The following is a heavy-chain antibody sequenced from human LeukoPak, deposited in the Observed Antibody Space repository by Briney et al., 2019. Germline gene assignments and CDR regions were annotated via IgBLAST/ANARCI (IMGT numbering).Heavy chain of an antibody. CDR2: IKEDGGEK. V-gene: IGHV3-7*01. Sequence: GGSLRLSCAASGFTFNNYWMNWVRQAPGKGLEWLANIKEDGGEKYYVDSVKGRFTISRDNAKNSLYLQMNSLRDKDTAVYYCAKYRPLAGLEYWGQGTLVTVSS. J-gene: IGHJ4*02. CDR1: GFTFNNYW. D-gene: IGHD6-19*01. CDR3: AKYRPLAGLEY.